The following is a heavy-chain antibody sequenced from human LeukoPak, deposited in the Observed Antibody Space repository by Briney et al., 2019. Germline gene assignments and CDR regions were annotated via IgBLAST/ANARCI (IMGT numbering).Heavy chain of an antibody. CDR1: GFTVSSQA. D-gene: IGHD1-1*01. Sequence: GGSLRLSCAASGFTVSSQAMGWVRQAPGKGLEWVASIDISGGSTYYEDSVQGRFTISRDNSKNTLDLEMNRLRGGETGLNYSANEVRPNVYRGQGTLVTVSS. J-gene: IGHJ4*02. CDR3: ANEVRPNVY. V-gene: IGHV3-23*01. CDR2: IDISGGST.